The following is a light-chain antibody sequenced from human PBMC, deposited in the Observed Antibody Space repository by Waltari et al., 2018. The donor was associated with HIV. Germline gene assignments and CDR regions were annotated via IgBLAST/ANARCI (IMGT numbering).Light chain of an antibody. CDR1: RSNIGAGFF. Sequence: QSALTQPPSVSGAPGQRVTISCTGNRSNIGAGFFVHWYPHPPGTAPKLLVSSDINRPSGVPDRFSGSKSGTSASLVITGLQAEDEADYYCQSYDSSLRASVFGGGTKLTVL. J-gene: IGLJ2*01. V-gene: IGLV1-40*01. CDR3: QSYDSSLRASV. CDR2: SDI.